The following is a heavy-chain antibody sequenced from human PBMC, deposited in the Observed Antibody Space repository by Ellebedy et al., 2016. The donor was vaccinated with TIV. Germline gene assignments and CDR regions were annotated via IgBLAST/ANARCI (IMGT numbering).Heavy chain of an antibody. CDR1: GFTFSSYW. CDR3: ARDKGDDSGSKFDS. Sequence: GGSLRLSCAASGFTFSSYWMSWVRQAPGKGLEWVANIKQDGGETYYVDSLRGRFTNSRDNAKRSLYLQMNSLRAEDTAVYYCARDKGDDSGSKFDSWGQGTLVTVSS. J-gene: IGHJ4*02. V-gene: IGHV3-7*03. D-gene: IGHD6-19*01. CDR2: IKQDGGET.